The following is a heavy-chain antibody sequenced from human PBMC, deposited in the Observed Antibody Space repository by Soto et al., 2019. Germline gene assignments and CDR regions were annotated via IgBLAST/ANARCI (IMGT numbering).Heavy chain of an antibody. CDR3: AKDGSGHPYYSDN. J-gene: IGHJ4*02. Sequence: QVQLQESGPGLVKPSGTLSLTCVVSGASISSNNWWGWVRQPPGKGLEWIGEIYHSGTPSYNPSLKNQVTMSVDKTKNQFSLKVTSVTAADTAVYFCAKDGSGHPYYSDNWGQGTLVTVSS. D-gene: IGHD2-15*01. CDR1: GASISSNNW. V-gene: IGHV4-4*02. CDR2: IYHSGTP.